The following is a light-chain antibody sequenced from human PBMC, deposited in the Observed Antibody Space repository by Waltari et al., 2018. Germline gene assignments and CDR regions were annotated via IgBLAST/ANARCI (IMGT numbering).Light chain of an antibody. V-gene: IGKV3-15*01. Sequence: IVMTQSPATLSVSPGERATLSCRASQNIDSNLAWYQQKPGQAPRLLIFGASTRATGIPARFSGSQSGTEFTLTISSLQSEDFAVYYCQQYKSRWAFGQGTKVEI. J-gene: IGKJ1*01. CDR3: QQYKSRWA. CDR1: QNIDSN. CDR2: GAS.